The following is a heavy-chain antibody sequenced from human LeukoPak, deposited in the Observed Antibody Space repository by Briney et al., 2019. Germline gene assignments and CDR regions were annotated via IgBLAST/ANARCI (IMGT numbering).Heavy chain of an antibody. CDR3: ARVEVPGGTTYGMDV. D-gene: IGHD1-1*01. CDR1: GGTFSSYA. J-gene: IGHJ6*02. CDR2: IIPILGIA. Sequence: ASVKVSCKASGGTFSSYAISWVRQAPGQGLEWMGRIIPILGIANYAQKFQGRVTITADKSTSTAYMEPSSLRSEDTAVYYCARVEVPGGTTYGMDVWGQGTTVTVSS. V-gene: IGHV1-69*04.